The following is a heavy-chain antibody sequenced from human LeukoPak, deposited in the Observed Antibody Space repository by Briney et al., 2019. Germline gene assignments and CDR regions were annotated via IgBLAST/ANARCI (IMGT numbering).Heavy chain of an antibody. CDR2: IWYDGSNK. Sequence: GGSLRLSCAASGFTFSSYGMHWVRQAPGKGLEWVAVIWYDGSNKYYADSVKGRFTISRDNSKNTLYLQMNSLRAEDTAVYYCAKDFYRHGVYSQIFDYWGQGTRVSVSS. CDR3: AKDFYRHGVYSQIFDY. J-gene: IGHJ4*02. D-gene: IGHD4-17*01. CDR1: GFTFSSYG. V-gene: IGHV3-33*06.